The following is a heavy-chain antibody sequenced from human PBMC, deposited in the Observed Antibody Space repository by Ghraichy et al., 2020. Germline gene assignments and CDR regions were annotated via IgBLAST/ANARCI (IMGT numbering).Heavy chain of an antibody. Sequence: GGSLRLSCVGSGFTFSRYGMHWVRQAPGKGLEWVAVISYDGNSKYSPDYRFTISRDNSKNTLYLQMNSLRAEDTAVYYCAKERDTSGYYSFRGDYYGMDVWGQGTTVTVSS. CDR1: GFTFSRYG. CDR3: AKERDTSGYYSFRGDYYGMDV. CDR2: ISYDGNSK. D-gene: IGHD3-22*01. J-gene: IGHJ6*02. V-gene: IGHV3-30*18.